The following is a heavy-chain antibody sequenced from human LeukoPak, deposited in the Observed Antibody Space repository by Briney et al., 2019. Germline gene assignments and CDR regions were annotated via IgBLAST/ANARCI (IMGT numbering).Heavy chain of an antibody. Sequence: GASVKVSCKSSGGTFSSYAISWVRQAPGQGLEWMGSLTPILGIANYAQKFQGRVTITADKSTSTAYMELSSLRSEDTAVYYCARDLQHGARKGITGTTAWFDPWGQGTLVTVSS. V-gene: IGHV1-69*04. CDR2: LTPILGIA. CDR1: GGTFSSYA. J-gene: IGHJ5*02. D-gene: IGHD1-7*01. CDR3: ARDLQHGARKGITGTTAWFDP.